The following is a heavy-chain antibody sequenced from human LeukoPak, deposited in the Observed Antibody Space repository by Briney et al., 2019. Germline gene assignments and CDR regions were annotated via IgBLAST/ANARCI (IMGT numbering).Heavy chain of an antibody. CDR3: AKSWGVEYSSGFYIGVDY. D-gene: IGHD3-22*01. Sequence: GALRLSCAASGFTFSRYGMQWVRQAPGMGLEWVAIITYDGTDKNYADSVKGRFTISRDNSKSTVYLQMNSLRAEDTAVFYCAKSWGVEYSSGFYIGVDYWGQGTLVTVSS. V-gene: IGHV3-30*18. CDR2: ITYDGTDK. J-gene: IGHJ4*02. CDR1: GFTFSRYG.